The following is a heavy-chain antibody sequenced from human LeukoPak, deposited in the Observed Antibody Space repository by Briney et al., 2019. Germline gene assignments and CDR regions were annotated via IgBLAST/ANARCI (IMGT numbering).Heavy chain of an antibody. V-gene: IGHV1-18*01. J-gene: IGHJ4*02. CDR1: GYTFTSYG. CDR2: ISAYNGNT. CDR3: ARYQRGVSRYFDWLLYFDY. D-gene: IGHD3-9*01. Sequence: ASVKVSCKASGYTFTSYGISWVRQAPGQGLEWMGWISAYNGNTNYAQKLQGRVTMTTDTSTSTAYMELRSLRSDDTAVYCCARYQRGVSRYFDWLLYFDYWGQGTLVTVSS.